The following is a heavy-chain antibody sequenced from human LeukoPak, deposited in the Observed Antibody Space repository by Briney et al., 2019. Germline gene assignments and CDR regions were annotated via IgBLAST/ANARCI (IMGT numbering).Heavy chain of an antibody. J-gene: IGHJ4*02. CDR2: ISGSGGST. Sequence: GSLRLSCAASGFTFSSYAMSWVRQAPGKGLEWVSAISGSGGSTYYADSVKGRFTNSRDNSKNTLYLQMNSLRAEDTAVYYCAKFGRYCSSTSCYTRFRDFDYWGQGTLVTVSS. CDR1: GFTFSSYA. CDR3: AKFGRYCSSTSCYTRFRDFDY. D-gene: IGHD2-2*02. V-gene: IGHV3-23*01.